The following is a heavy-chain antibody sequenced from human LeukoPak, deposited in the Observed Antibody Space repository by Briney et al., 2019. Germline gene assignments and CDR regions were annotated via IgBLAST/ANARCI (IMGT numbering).Heavy chain of an antibody. J-gene: IGHJ4*02. D-gene: IGHD2-21*02. Sequence: GASVKVSCKASGYTFTGYYMHWVRQAPGQGLEWMGWINPNSGGTNYAQKFQGRVTMTRDTSISTAYMELSSLRSEDTAVYYCARVRRGTAAFWGQGTLVTVSS. CDR1: GYTFTGYY. CDR2: INPNSGGT. CDR3: ARVRRGTAAF. V-gene: IGHV1-2*02.